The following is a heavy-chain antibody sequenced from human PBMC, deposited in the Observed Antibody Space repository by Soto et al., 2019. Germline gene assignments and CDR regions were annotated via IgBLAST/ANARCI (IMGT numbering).Heavy chain of an antibody. D-gene: IGHD3-16*02. V-gene: IGHV3-30*18. J-gene: IGHJ4*02. Sequence: QVQLVESGGGVVQPGRSLRLSCAASGFTFSSYGMHWVRQAPGKGLEWVAVISYDGSNKYYADSVNGRFTISRDNSKNTLYLQMNSLRAEDTAVYYCAKEDGLGWHEYDYGWGSYRHPDYWGQGTLVTVSS. CDR1: GFTFSSYG. CDR3: AKEDGLGWHEYDYGWGSYRHPDY. CDR2: ISYDGSNK.